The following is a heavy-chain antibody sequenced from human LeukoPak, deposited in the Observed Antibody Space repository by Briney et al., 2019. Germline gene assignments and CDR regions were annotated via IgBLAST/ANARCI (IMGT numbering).Heavy chain of an antibody. V-gene: IGHV3-21*04. CDR3: ARGGTFCSGGSCYPDLLDY. D-gene: IGHD2-15*01. Sequence: GGSLRLSCAASGFTFSSYSMNWVRQAPGKGLEWVSSISSSSSYIYYADSVKGRFTISRDNAKNSLYLQMNSLRAEDTAVYYCARGGTFCSGGSCYPDLLDYWGQGTLVTVSS. J-gene: IGHJ4*02. CDR2: ISSSSSYI. CDR1: GFTFSSYS.